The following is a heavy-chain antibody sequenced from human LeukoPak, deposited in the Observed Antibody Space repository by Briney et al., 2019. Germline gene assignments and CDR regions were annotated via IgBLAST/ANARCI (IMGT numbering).Heavy chain of an antibody. J-gene: IGHJ4*02. CDR2: ISAYNGNT. D-gene: IGHD3-22*01. Sequence: ASVKVSCKASGYTFTSYGISWVRQAPGQGLEWMGWISAYNGNTNYAQKLQGRVTMTTDTSTSTAYMELRSLKSDDTAVYYCARDYVSVSYYYDSSGYYYEDSWGQGTLVTVSS. V-gene: IGHV1-18*01. CDR3: ARDYVSVSYYYDSSGYYYEDS. CDR1: GYTFTSYG.